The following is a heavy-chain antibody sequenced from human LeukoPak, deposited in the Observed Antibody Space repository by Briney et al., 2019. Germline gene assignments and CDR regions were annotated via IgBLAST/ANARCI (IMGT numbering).Heavy chain of an antibody. CDR2: INHSGST. Sequence: SETLSLTCAVYGGSFSGYYWSWIRQPPGKGLEWIGEINHSGSTYYNPSLKSRVTISVDRSKNQFSLKLSSVTAADTAVYYCARVIVGIDGDYFDYWGQGTLVTVSS. J-gene: IGHJ4*02. CDR3: ARVIVGIDGDYFDY. V-gene: IGHV4-34*01. CDR1: GGSFSGYY. D-gene: IGHD3-16*02.